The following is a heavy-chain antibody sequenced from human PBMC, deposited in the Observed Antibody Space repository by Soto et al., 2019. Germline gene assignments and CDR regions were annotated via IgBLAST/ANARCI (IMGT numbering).Heavy chain of an antibody. Sequence: EVQLLESGGGLVQPGGSLRLSFAASGLTFSSYAMTWVRQAPGKGLGWVSAIIGSGGSTYYADSVKGRFTISRDNSKNTLYLQMNSLRAEDTAVYYCAKENGYSSSWFEFDYWGQGTLVTVSS. V-gene: IGHV3-23*01. J-gene: IGHJ4*02. CDR3: AKENGYSSSWFEFDY. D-gene: IGHD6-13*01. CDR1: GLTFSSYA. CDR2: IIGSGGST.